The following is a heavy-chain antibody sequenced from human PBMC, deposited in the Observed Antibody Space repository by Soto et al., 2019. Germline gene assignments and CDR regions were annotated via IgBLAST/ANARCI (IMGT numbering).Heavy chain of an antibody. CDR3: ARDRVQQDYYYGMDV. V-gene: IGHV1-46*01. D-gene: IGHD6-13*01. CDR1: GYTFTSYY. Sequence: ASVKVSCKASGYTFTSYYMHRVRQAPGQGLEWMGIINPSGGSTSYAQKFQGRVTMTRDTSTSTVYMELSSLRSEDTAVYYCARDRVQQDYYYGMDVWGQGTTVTVSS. CDR2: INPSGGST. J-gene: IGHJ6*02.